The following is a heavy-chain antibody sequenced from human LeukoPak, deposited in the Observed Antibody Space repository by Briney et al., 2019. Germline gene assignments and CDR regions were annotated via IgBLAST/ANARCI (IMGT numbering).Heavy chain of an antibody. CDR3: AELGITMIGGV. CDR1: GFTFSNYN. V-gene: IGHV3-21*01. Sequence: GGSLRLSCAASGFTFSNYNMNWVRQAPGKGLEWVSSITSTSSYIYYADSVKGRFTISRDNAKNSLYLQMNSLRAEDTAVYYCAELGITMIGGVWGKGTTVTISS. CDR2: ITSTSSYI. D-gene: IGHD3-10*02. J-gene: IGHJ6*04.